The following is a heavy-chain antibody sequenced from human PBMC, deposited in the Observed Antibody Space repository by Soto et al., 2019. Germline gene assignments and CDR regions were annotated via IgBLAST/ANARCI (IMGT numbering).Heavy chain of an antibody. CDR1: GDSITKSTYY. CDR3: ASVPYYGSGGDGPYFFDY. J-gene: IGHJ4*02. CDR2: IYYAGNT. Sequence: SETLPLTCTVSGDSITKSTYYWAWVRQTPGKGPEWIGSIYYAGNTYYNPSLQSRVTISVDASKNQFSLELQSVTAADSAVYYCASVPYYGSGGDGPYFFDYWGQGILVTVSS. V-gene: IGHV4-39*01. D-gene: IGHD2-15*01.